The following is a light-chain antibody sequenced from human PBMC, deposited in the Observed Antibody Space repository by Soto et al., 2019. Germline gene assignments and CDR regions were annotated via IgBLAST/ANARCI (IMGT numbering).Light chain of an antibody. V-gene: IGKV3-20*01. CDR1: QSVRSSY. CDR2: GAS. Sequence: EIVLTQSPGTLSLSPGERATLSCRASQSVRSSYLAWYQQKPGQAPRLLIHGASSRATGIPDRFSGSGSGTDFTLTISTLEPEDFAVYYCQQYGSSPPWTFGQGTKVEIK. J-gene: IGKJ1*01. CDR3: QQYGSSPPWT.